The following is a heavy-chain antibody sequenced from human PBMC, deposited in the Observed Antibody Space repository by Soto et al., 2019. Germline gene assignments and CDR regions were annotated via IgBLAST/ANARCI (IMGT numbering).Heavy chain of an antibody. V-gene: IGHV4-4*07. CDR1: GGSMSRYY. CDR3: AREGYVSNWFDP. Sequence: SETLSLTCTVSGGSMSRYYWSWIRKPAGKGLEWIGRIYSSGSANYNPSLKSRVSMSVDTSNNQFSLMLTSVTAADTAIYFCAREGYVSNWFDPWGQGALVTVSS. J-gene: IGHJ5*02. D-gene: IGHD3-16*01. CDR2: IYSSGSA.